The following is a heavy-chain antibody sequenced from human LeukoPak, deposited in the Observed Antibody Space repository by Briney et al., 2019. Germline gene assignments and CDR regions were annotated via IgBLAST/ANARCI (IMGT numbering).Heavy chain of an antibody. CDR1: GFTFSSYY. D-gene: IGHD3-16*01. CDR3: ARGGGEVDY. V-gene: IGHV3-21*01. Sequence: GGSLRLSCAASGFTFSSYYMNWVRQAPGKGLEWVADISSSSSYKYYADSVKGRFNISSNKAKMSLYLQMNSHRAEDTAVFDWARGGGEVDYWGQGALVT. CDR2: ISSSSSYK. J-gene: IGHJ4*02.